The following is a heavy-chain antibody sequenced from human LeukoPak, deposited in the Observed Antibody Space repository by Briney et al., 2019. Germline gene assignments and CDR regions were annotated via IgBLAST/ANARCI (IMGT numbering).Heavy chain of an antibody. CDR3: ARDGDQYYYDSSGYYFDY. V-gene: IGHV1-46*01. D-gene: IGHD3-22*01. CDR2: INPSGGST. CDR1: GYTFTNYY. J-gene: IGHJ4*02. Sequence: ASVKVSCKASGYTFTNYYMHWVRQAPGQGLEWMGIINPSGGSTSYAQKFQGRVTMTRDTSTSTVYVELSSLRSEDTAVYYCARDGDQYYYDSSGYYFDYWGQGTLVTVSS.